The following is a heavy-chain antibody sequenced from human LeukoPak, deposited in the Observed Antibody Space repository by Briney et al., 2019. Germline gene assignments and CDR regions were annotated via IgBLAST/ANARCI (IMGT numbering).Heavy chain of an antibody. D-gene: IGHD1-7*01. CDR3: AKVLVGTTCFEY. CDR1: GFTFSNYG. J-gene: IGHJ4*02. V-gene: IGHV3-30*02. Sequence: GGSLRLSCAASGFTFSNYGMHWVRQAPGKGLEWVAFIRYDGSNKYYADSVKGRFTMSRDNSKNTLYLQMNSLRAEDTAVYYRAKVLVGTTCFEYWGQGTLVTVSS. CDR2: IRYDGSNK.